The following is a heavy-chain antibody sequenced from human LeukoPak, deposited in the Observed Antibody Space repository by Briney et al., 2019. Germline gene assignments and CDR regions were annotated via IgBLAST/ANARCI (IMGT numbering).Heavy chain of an antibody. D-gene: IGHD3-22*01. CDR1: GFTFSTYA. J-gene: IGHJ6*02. Sequence: QPGGPLRPSCPPPGFTFSTYAIPWVRQAPGQGLEWVALLTSDGSKKYSADSVKGRFTISRDNSKNTLYPQMNSLRVEDTAVYYCAKGYDSTFYGLDVWGQGTTVTVSS. V-gene: IGHV3-30*18. CDR2: LTSDGSKK. CDR3: AKGYDSTFYGLDV.